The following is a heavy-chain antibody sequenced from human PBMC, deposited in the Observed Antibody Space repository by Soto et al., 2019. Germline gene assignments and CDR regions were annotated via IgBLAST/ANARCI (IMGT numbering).Heavy chain of an antibody. D-gene: IGHD3-22*01. CDR1: GFTLSNAR. V-gene: IGHV3-15*07. CDR2: IKNKTDGGTT. J-gene: IGHJ4*01. Sequence: GGVLRISCGGSGFTLSNARINLVRQAPGKGLGWVGRIKNKTDGGTTDYAEPVKGRFAISRDDSNNMVYLQMNSLKIEDTAVYYCTTDSYSTIIIVRFDYWGHGTLVTVSS. CDR3: TTDSYSTIIIVRFDY.